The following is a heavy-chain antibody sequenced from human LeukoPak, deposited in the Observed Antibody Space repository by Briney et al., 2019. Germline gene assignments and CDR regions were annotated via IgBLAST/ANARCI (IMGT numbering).Heavy chain of an antibody. CDR2: IIPIFGTA. Sequence: SVKVSCKASGYTFTSYGISWVRQAPGQGLEWMGRIIPIFGTANYAQKFQGRVTITTDESTNTAYMELSSLRSEDTAVYYCARLTVWGSYRYDPWGQGTLVTVSS. D-gene: IGHD3-16*02. CDR3: ARLTVWGSYRYDP. V-gene: IGHV1-69*05. J-gene: IGHJ5*02. CDR1: GYTFTSYG.